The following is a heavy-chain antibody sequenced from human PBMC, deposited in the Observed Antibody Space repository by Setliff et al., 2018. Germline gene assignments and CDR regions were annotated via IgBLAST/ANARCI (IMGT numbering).Heavy chain of an antibody. Sequence: SETLSLTCTVSGGSINSYYWSWIRQPAGKGLEWIGRIYTSGSTNYNSSLKSRITMSIDTSKNQFSLKLSSVTAADTAVYYCARDAAFGGSSWYYYGMDVWGQGTKVTVSS. CDR3: ARDAAFGGSSWYYYGMDV. V-gene: IGHV4-4*07. J-gene: IGHJ6*02. D-gene: IGHD6-13*01. CDR2: IYTSGST. CDR1: GGSINSYY.